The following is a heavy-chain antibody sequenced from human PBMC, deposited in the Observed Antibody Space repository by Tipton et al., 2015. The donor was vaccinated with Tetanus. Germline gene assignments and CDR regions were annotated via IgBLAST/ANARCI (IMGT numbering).Heavy chain of an antibody. CDR1: GGSISGSSYY. Sequence: LRLSCSVSGGSISGSSYYWSWIRQPPGKALEWIGSIYYSGSTFYHPSLQSRVTISVDTSKNQFSLKLNSVTAADTAVYYCARRGDYVFYYESSGYLWGAAFDIWGQGTMVSVSA. CDR2: IYYSGST. CDR3: ARRGDYVFYYESSGYLWGAAFDI. J-gene: IGHJ3*02. D-gene: IGHD3-22*01. V-gene: IGHV4-39*01.